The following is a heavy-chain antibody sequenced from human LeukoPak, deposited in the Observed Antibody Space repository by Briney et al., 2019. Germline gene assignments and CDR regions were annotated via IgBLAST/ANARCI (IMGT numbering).Heavy chain of an antibody. CDR1: GSTFSSYG. J-gene: IGHJ6*03. Sequence: GGSLRLSCAASGSTFSSYGMSWVRQAPGKGLEWVSAISGSGGSTYYADSVKGRFTISRDNSKNTLYLQMNSLRAEDTAVYYCAKGGEWLVASAFYYYYMDVWGKGTTVTISS. CDR2: ISGSGGST. CDR3: AKGGEWLVASAFYYYYMDV. V-gene: IGHV3-23*01. D-gene: IGHD6-19*01.